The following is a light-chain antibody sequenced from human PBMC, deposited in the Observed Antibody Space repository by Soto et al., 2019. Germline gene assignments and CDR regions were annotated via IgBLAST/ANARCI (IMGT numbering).Light chain of an antibody. V-gene: IGLV2-14*01. Sequence: QSVLTQPASVSGSPGQSITICCTGTSXDVGAHNFVSWYQQHPGKAPKLMIYEVSNRPSGVSDRFSGSKSGNTASLTISGLQAEDEADYYCNSYTNTAARVFGTGTKVTVL. J-gene: IGLJ1*01. CDR3: NSYTNTAARV. CDR1: SXDVGAHNF. CDR2: EVS.